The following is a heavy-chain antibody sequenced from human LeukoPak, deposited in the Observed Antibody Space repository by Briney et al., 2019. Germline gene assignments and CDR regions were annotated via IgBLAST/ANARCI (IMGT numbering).Heavy chain of an antibody. J-gene: IGHJ4*02. D-gene: IGHD6-13*01. CDR3: AKDYSTIAAAANPLFDY. Sequence: GGSLRLSCAASGFTFSSYAMTWVRQAPGKGLEWVSGITGSGDTTFYADSVKGRFTISRDNSKNTLFLQVHSLRAEDTAVYYCAKDYSTIAAAANPLFDYWGQGVLVTVSS. CDR1: GFTFSSYA. V-gene: IGHV3-23*01. CDR2: ITGSGDTT.